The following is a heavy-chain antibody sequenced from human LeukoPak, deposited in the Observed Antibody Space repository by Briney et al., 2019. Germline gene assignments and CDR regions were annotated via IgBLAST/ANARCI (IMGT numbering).Heavy chain of an antibody. CDR3: ARDQRVSLVRLGESAGDY. CDR1: GFTFSDYY. V-gene: IGHV3-11*01. J-gene: IGHJ4*02. CDR2: ISSSGSTI. D-gene: IGHD3-16*01. Sequence: PGGSLRLSCAASGFTFSDYYMSWIRQAPGKGLEWVSYISSSGSTIYYADSVKGRFTISRDNAKNSLYLQMNSLRAEDTAVYYCARDQRVSLVRLGESAGDYWGQGSLVTVSS.